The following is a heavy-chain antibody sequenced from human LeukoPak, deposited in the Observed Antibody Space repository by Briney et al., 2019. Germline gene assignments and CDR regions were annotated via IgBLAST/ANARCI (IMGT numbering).Heavy chain of an antibody. CDR2: IKQDGTEK. J-gene: IGHJ4*02. CDR1: GFTVSSNY. D-gene: IGHD6-19*01. CDR3: ASGLLAVAGFDY. Sequence: PGGSLRLSCAASGFTVSSNYMSWVRQAPGKGLEWVANIKQDGTEKYYVDSVKGRFTISRDNAKNSLYLQMNSLRAEDTAVYYCASGLLAVAGFDYWGQGTLVTVSS. V-gene: IGHV3-7*01.